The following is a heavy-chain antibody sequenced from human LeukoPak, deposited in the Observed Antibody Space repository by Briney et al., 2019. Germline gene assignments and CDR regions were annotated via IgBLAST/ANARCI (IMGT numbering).Heavy chain of an antibody. Sequence: GSLRLSCAASGFTFSSYSMNWVRQAPGKGLEWIGEINHSGSTNYNPSLKSRVTISVDTSKNQFSLKLSSVTAADTAVYYCARGSRVRGVNTAPYYYYYMDVWGKGTTVTVSS. CDR1: GFTFSSYS. D-gene: IGHD3-10*01. V-gene: IGHV4-34*01. CDR3: ARGSRVRGVNTAPYYYYYMDV. J-gene: IGHJ6*03. CDR2: INHSGST.